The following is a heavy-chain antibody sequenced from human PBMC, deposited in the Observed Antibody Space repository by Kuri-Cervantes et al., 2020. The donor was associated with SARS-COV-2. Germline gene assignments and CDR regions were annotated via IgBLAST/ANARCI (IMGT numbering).Heavy chain of an antibody. J-gene: IGHJ4*02. CDR1: GFTFSSYW. Sequence: GGSLRLSCAASGFTFSSYWMHWVRQAPGKGLVWVSRINSDGSGTSNADSVKGRFTISRDNAKNTLYMQMNSLRAEDTAVYYCARELYFDLWELREEYGFDYWGQGTLVTVSS. D-gene: IGHD1-26*01. CDR3: ARELYFDLWELREEYGFDY. CDR2: INSDGSGT. V-gene: IGHV3-74*01.